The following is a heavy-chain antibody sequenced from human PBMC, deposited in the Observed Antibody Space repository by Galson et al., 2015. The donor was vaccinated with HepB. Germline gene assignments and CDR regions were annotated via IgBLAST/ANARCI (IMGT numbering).Heavy chain of an antibody. CDR2: INHSGST. CDR1: GGSFSGSY. J-gene: IGHJ4*02. V-gene: IGHV4-34*01. Sequence: SETLSLTCALYGGSFSGSYWSWIRQPPGKGLEWIGEINHSGSTNYNPSLKSRVTISVDTSKNQFSLKLSSVTAADTAMYYCASSANFGVDYWGPGTLVTVSS. CDR3: ASSANFGVDY. D-gene: IGHD3-10*01.